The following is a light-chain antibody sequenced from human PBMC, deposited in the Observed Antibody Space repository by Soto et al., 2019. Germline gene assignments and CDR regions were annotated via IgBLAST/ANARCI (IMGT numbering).Light chain of an antibody. Sequence: EIVMTQSPATLPVSPGERATLFCRASESVNNNLAWYQQRPGQAPRLLIYGASTRANGIPPRFSGSGSGTEVTRTISILQPEDFAVYYCQHYNYWVAFGGGTKVEI. CDR2: GAS. V-gene: IGKV3-15*01. CDR1: ESVNNN. J-gene: IGKJ4*01. CDR3: QHYNYWVA.